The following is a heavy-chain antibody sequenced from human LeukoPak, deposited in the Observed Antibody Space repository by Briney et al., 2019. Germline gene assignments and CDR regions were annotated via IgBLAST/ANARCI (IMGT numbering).Heavy chain of an antibody. J-gene: IGHJ4*02. CDR1: GFTFSSDA. D-gene: IGHD3-9*01. CDR3: AKEGGTTGYADY. V-gene: IGHV3-23*01. CDR2: ISESGDST. Sequence: GGSLRLSCAATGFTFSSDAMSWVRQAPGKGLEWVSAISESGDSTYYADSVKGRFTISRDNSKNTLSLLMNSLRAEDTAIYYCAKEGGTTGYADYWGQGTLVTVSS.